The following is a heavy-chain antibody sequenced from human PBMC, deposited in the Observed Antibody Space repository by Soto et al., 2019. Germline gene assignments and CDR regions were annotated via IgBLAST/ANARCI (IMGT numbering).Heavy chain of an antibody. CDR2: IYHSGST. J-gene: IGHJ6*02. Sequence: QVQLQESGPGLVKPSGTLSLTCAVSGGSISSSNWWSWVRQPPGKGLEWIGEIYHSGSTNYNPSLKIGVTLSVDQSMNQFSLKLRSVTASDTAVYYCARAGRGYCSGGSCYSGLHGMDVWGQGTTVTVSS. CDR1: GGSISSSNW. V-gene: IGHV4-4*02. D-gene: IGHD2-15*01. CDR3: ARAGRGYCSGGSCYSGLHGMDV.